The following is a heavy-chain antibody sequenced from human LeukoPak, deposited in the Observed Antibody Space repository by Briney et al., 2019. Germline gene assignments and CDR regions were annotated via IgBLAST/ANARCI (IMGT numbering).Heavy chain of an antibody. CDR2: ISGSGGST. J-gene: IGHJ4*02. CDR1: GFTFSSYA. CDR3: ARSANRPTSQKYYFDY. Sequence: PGGSLRLSCAASGFTFSSYAMSWVRQAPGKGLEWVSAISGSGGSTYYADSVKGRFTISRDNSKNTLYLQMNSLRAEDTAVYYCARSANRPTSQKYYFDYWGQGTLVTVSS. D-gene: IGHD1-14*01. V-gene: IGHV3-23*01.